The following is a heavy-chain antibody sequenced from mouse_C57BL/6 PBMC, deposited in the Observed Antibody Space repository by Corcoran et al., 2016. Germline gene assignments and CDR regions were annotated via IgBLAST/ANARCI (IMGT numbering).Heavy chain of an antibody. V-gene: IGHV1-26*01. CDR1: GYTFTDYY. Sequence: EVQLQQSGPELVKPGASVKISCKASGYTFTDYYMNWVKQSHGKSLEWIGDINPNNGGTSYNQKFKGKATLTVDKSSSTAYMELRSLTSEDSAVYYCARSGWPRKNFDVWGTGTTVTVSS. CDR3: ARSGWPRKNFDV. D-gene: IGHD1-1*02. CDR2: INPNNGGT. J-gene: IGHJ1*03.